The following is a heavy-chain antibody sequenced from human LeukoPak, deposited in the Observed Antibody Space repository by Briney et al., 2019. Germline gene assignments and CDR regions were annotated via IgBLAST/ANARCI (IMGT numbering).Heavy chain of an antibody. CDR2: IHRSGSP. D-gene: IGHD1-14*01. CDR3: AREILGGFNPGAY. J-gene: IGHJ4*02. CDR1: LDSTTSNF. V-gene: IGHV4-4*02. Sequence: SETLSLTCTVSLDSTTSNFWSWVRQPPGKGLEWIGEIHRSGSPNYNPSLQSRVTISIDRSRNQITLELSSVTAADTAVYYCAREILGGFNPGAYWGQGTLVTVSS.